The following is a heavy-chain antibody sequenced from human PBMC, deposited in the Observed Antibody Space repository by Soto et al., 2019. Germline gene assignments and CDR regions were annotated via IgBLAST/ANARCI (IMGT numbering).Heavy chain of an antibody. CDR1: GGSISSGGYS. CDR3: ARGNTMVRGVNTRFDY. Sequence: SETLSLTCAVSGGSISSGGYSWSWIRQPPGKGLEWIGYIYHSGSTYYNPSLKSRVTISVDRSKNQFSLKLSSVTAADTAVYYCARGNTMVRGVNTRFDYWGQGTLVTVSS. V-gene: IGHV4-30-2*01. J-gene: IGHJ4*02. D-gene: IGHD3-10*01. CDR2: IYHSGST.